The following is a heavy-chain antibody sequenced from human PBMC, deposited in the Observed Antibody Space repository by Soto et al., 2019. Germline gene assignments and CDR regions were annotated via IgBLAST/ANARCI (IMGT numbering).Heavy chain of an antibody. CDR3: ARGAGDYTTPCEY. D-gene: IGHD4-17*01. CDR1: GASISSYY. J-gene: IGHJ4*02. CDR2: VHYSVST. Sequence: SETLSLTCTVSGASISSYYWSWIRQPPGKGLEWIGYVHYSVSTNFNPSLKSRVTMSVDTSKNQFSLKVTSVTAADTAVYFCARGAGDYTTPCEYWGKENLVIFSS. V-gene: IGHV4-59*01.